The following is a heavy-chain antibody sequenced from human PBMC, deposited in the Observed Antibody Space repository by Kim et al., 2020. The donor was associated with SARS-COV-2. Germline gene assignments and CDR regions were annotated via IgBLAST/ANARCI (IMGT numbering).Heavy chain of an antibody. CDR1: GYTFTGYY. Sequence: ASVKVSCKASGYTFTGYYMHWVRQAPGQGLEWMGWINPNSGGTNYAQKFQGRVTMTRDTSIRTAYMELSRLRSDDTAVYYCARLPRTRITMVRGVIPWFDPWGQGTLVTVSS. D-gene: IGHD3-10*01. V-gene: IGHV1-2*02. J-gene: IGHJ5*02. CDR3: ARLPRTRITMVRGVIPWFDP. CDR2: INPNSGGT.